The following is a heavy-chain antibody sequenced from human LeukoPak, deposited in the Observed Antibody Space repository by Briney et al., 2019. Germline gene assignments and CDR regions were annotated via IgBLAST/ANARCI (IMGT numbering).Heavy chain of an antibody. V-gene: IGHV3-30-3*01. CDR2: ISYDGSNK. CDR3: ARDDPQEVWFGEGFDY. J-gene: IGHJ4*02. CDR1: GFTFSSYA. D-gene: IGHD3-10*01. Sequence: PGGSLRLSCAASGFTFSSYAMHWVRQAPGKGLEWVAVISYDGSNKYYADSVKGRFTISRDNSKNTLYLQMNSLRAEDTAVYYCARDDPQEVWFGEGFDYWGQGTLVTVSS.